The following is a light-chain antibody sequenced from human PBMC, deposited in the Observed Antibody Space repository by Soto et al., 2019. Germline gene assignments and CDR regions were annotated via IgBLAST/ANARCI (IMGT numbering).Light chain of an antibody. CDR1: SSNVGSYNL. J-gene: IGLJ1*01. CDR3: FSYAGNSVYV. V-gene: IGLV2-23*01. CDR2: ERT. Sequence: QSVLTQPASVSGSPGQSITISCAGTSSNVGSYNLVSWFQQLPGKVPKLMIYERTKRPSGVSDRFSGSKSGNTASLTLSGLQAEDEADYSSFSYAGNSVYVFGTGTKVTVL.